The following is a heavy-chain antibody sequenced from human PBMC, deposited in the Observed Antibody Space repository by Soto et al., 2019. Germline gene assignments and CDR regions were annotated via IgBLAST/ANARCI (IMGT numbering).Heavy chain of an antibody. J-gene: IGHJ4*02. Sequence: GESLKISCAASGFTFSSYAMSWVRQAPGKGLEWVSAISGSGGSTYYADSVKGRFTISRDNSKNTLYLQMNSLRAEDTAVYYCAKDPPGALGNEGLMVYDHWGQGTLVTVSS. D-gene: IGHD2-8*01. CDR1: GFTFSSYA. V-gene: IGHV3-23*01. CDR3: AKDPPGALGNEGLMVYDH. CDR2: ISGSGGST.